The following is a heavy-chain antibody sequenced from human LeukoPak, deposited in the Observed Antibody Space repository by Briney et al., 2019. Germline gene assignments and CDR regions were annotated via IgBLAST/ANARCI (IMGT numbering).Heavy chain of an antibody. CDR3: AREKLRGLRYYYGMDV. J-gene: IGHJ6*02. CDR2: IKQDGSEK. Sequence: GGSLRLSCAASGFTFSSYWMSWVRQAPGKGLEWVANIKQDGSEKYYVDSVKGRFTISRDNAKNSLYLQMSGLRAEDTAVYYCAREKLRGLRYYYGMDVWGQGTTVTVSS. CDR1: GFTFSSYW. V-gene: IGHV3-7*01. D-gene: IGHD5-18*01.